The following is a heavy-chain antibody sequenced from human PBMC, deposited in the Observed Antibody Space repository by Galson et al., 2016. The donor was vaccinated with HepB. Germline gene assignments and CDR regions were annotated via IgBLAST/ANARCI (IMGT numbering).Heavy chain of an antibody. Sequence: SETLSLTCAVYDESFSGYYWSWIRQPPGKGLEWIGDIDHSGSTNYNPSLKSRVTISADTSKNQVSLKLTSVTAADTAAYYCAKIPHSRSSSGRFDPWGRGTLVTVSS. CDR2: IDHSGST. V-gene: IGHV4-34*01. D-gene: IGHD6-19*01. CDR1: DESFSGYY. CDR3: AKIPHSRSSSGRFDP. J-gene: IGHJ5*02.